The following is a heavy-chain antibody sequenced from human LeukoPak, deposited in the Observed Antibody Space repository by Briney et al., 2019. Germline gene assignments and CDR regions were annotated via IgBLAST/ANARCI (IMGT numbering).Heavy chain of an antibody. CDR3: ARGTFNWGLDY. CDR2: IYTSGST. CDR1: GGSFSGYY. D-gene: IGHD7-27*01. V-gene: IGHV4-59*10. J-gene: IGHJ4*02. Sequence: SETLSLTCAVYGGSFSGYYWSWIRQPAGKGLEWIGRIYTSGSTNYNPSLKSRVTMSVHTPKNQFSLKLSSVTAADTAVYYCARGTFNWGLDYWGQGTLVTVSS.